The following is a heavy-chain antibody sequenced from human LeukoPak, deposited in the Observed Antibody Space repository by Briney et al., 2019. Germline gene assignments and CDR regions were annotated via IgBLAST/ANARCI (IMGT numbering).Heavy chain of an antibody. CDR2: ISGSGGST. J-gene: IGHJ5*02. CDR3: ARDSKGHRFDP. V-gene: IGHV3-23*01. Sequence: GGSLRLSCAASGFTFSSYAMSWVRQAPGKGLEWVSAISGSGGSTYYADSVKGRFTISRDNAKNSLYLQMNSLRAEDTAVYYCARDSKGHRFDPWGQGTLVTVSS. CDR1: GFTFSSYA.